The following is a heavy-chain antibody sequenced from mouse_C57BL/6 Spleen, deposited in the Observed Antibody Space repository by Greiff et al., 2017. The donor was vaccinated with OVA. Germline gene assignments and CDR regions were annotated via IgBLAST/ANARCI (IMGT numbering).Heavy chain of an antibody. CDR2: IDPSDSYT. Sequence: QVQLQQPGAELVRPGTSVKLSCTASGYTFTSSCMHWVKQRPGQGLEWIGVIDPSDSYTNYTQKFTGKATLTVDTSSSTAYMQLSSLTSEDSAVYYCARRAQASYAMDYWGQGTSVTVSS. D-gene: IGHD3-2*02. J-gene: IGHJ4*01. CDR3: ARRAQASYAMDY. CDR1: GYTFTSSC. V-gene: IGHV1-59*01.